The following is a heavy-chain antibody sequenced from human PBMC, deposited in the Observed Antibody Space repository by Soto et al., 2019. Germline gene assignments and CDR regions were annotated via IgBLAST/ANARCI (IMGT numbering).Heavy chain of an antibody. Sequence: EVQLLESGGGLVQPGGSLRLSCAASGFTFSSYAMSWVRQAPGKGLEWVSAISGSGGSTYYADSVKGRFTISRDNSKNTRYLQMNRRRAEDTAVYYCAKTTWATVTTGGYVDYWGQGKLVTVSS. D-gene: IGHD4-17*01. J-gene: IGHJ4*02. CDR2: ISGSGGST. V-gene: IGHV3-23*01. CDR3: AKTTWATVTTGGYVDY. CDR1: GFTFSSYA.